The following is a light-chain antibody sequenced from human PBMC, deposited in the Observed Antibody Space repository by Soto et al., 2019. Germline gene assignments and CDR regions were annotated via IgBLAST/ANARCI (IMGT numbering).Light chain of an antibody. V-gene: IGLV1-40*01. J-gene: IGLJ1*01. CDR3: QSYDSSLSGYV. Sequence: QSVLAQPPAVSGAPGQKVTISCTGSSSNIGAGYDLHWYQQLPVTAPKLLLYGNINRPSGVPDRFSGSKSGTSASLAITGLQAEDEADYYCQSYDSSLSGYVVGTGTKVTVL. CDR2: GNI. CDR1: SSNIGAGYD.